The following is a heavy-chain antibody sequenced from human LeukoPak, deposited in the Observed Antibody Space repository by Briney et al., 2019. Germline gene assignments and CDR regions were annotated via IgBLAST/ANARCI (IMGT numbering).Heavy chain of an antibody. V-gene: IGHV1-8*03. Sequence: ASVKVSCKASGYTFTSYDINWGRQATGQGVEWMGWMNPNSGNTGYAQKFQGRVTITRNTSISTAYMELSSLRSDDTAVYYCARVGSGYDFGYWGQGTLVTVSS. CDR3: ARVGSGYDFGY. J-gene: IGHJ4*02. D-gene: IGHD5-12*01. CDR1: GYTFTSYD. CDR2: MNPNSGNT.